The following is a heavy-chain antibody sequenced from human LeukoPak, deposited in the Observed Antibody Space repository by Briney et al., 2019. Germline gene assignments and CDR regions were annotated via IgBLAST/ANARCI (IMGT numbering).Heavy chain of an antibody. D-gene: IGHD6-19*01. Sequence: PSETLSLTCTVSGGSISSYCWSCTRQPAGKGLEWIGRICTSGSTNYNPSLKSRVTMSVDTSKNQSSLKLSAVTAADTAVYYCAEGGQWLRVWGQGTLVTVSS. V-gene: IGHV4-4*07. J-gene: IGHJ4*02. CDR2: ICTSGST. CDR1: GGSISSYC. CDR3: AEGGQWLRV.